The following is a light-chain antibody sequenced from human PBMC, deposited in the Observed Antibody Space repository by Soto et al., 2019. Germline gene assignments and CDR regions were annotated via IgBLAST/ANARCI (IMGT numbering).Light chain of an antibody. CDR3: QQYYNWPPYT. CDR2: AAS. Sequence: EIVLTQSPGTLSVSPGERATLSCRASRSVSSNLAWYQQKPGQAPRLLIYAASTRATGVSARFSGSGSGTYFTLTISSLQSEDFAVYYCQQYYNWPPYTFGQGTKL. CDR1: RSVSSN. V-gene: IGKV3-15*01. J-gene: IGKJ2*01.